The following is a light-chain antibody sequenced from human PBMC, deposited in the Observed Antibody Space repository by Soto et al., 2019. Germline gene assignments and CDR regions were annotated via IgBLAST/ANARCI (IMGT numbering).Light chain of an antibody. CDR2: KAS. CDR3: QPYNSYWAT. CDR1: QSISSC. Sequence: DIQMTQSPSTLSASVGARVTITCRASQSISSCLAWSQQKPWKAPKRLIYKASSLESGVPSRFSGSGSVTDFTLTISGPQPDSFANYYDQPYNSYWATFGHGTKVDSK. V-gene: IGKV1-5*03. J-gene: IGKJ1*01.